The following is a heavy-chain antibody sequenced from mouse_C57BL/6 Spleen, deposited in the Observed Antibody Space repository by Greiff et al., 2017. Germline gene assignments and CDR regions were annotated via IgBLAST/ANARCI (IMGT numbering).Heavy chain of an antibody. CDR1: GYSITSGYY. J-gene: IGHJ1*03. V-gene: IGHV3-6*01. Sequence: EVQLVESGPGLVKPSQSLSLTCSVTGYSITSGYYWNWIRQFPGNKLEWMGYISYDGSNNYNPSLKNRISITRDTSKNQFFLKLNSVTTEDTATYYGARNWPSYWYFDVWGTGTTVTVSS. CDR3: ARNWPSYWYFDV. CDR2: ISYDGSN. D-gene: IGHD4-1*01.